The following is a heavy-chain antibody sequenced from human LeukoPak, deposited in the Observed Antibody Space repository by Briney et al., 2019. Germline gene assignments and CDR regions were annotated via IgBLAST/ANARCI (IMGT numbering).Heavy chain of an antibody. Sequence: PGGSLRLSCAASGFTFSSYAMSWVRQAPGKGLEWVSLISSSGGSTYYADSVKGRFTISRDNAKNMLWLQMNSLRAEDTAVYHCAKDLSVDSYFDYWGQGTLVTVSS. V-gene: IGHV3-23*01. J-gene: IGHJ4*02. CDR2: ISSSGGST. CDR3: AKDLSVDSYFDY. CDR1: GFTFSSYA. D-gene: IGHD2-15*01.